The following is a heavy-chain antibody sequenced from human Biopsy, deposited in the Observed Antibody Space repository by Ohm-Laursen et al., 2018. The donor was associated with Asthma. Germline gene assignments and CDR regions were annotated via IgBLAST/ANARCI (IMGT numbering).Heavy chain of an antibody. V-gene: IGHV1-69*01. CDR1: GGTFNTYV. D-gene: IGHD2-2*01. Sequence: GYSEKVSCKSLGGTFNTYVIGWVRQAPGPRLEWLGGTYSDFGTTTYPQKFQDRVTITADDSTSTVYMELSSLRSEDTAVYYCARKAGSCISRTCYSLDFWGQGTLVTVSS. J-gene: IGHJ4*02. CDR2: TYSDFGTT. CDR3: ARKAGSCISRTCYSLDF.